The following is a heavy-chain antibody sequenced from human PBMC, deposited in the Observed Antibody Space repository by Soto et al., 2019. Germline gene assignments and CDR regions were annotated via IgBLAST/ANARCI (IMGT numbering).Heavy chain of an antibody. CDR2: IYYSGST. CDR3: ARSDYDFWSGPAMVYGMDV. Sequence: PSETLSLTCTVSGGSISNDYWTWVRQPPGKGLEWIGYIYYSGSTNYNPSLKSRVTISVDMSKNQSSLRLSSVTAADTAVYYCARSDYDFWSGPAMVYGMDVWGQGTTVTVSS. V-gene: IGHV4-59*01. J-gene: IGHJ6*02. CDR1: GGSISNDY. D-gene: IGHD3-3*01.